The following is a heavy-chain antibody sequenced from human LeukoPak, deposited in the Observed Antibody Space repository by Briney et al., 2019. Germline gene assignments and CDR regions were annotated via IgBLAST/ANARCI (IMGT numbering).Heavy chain of an antibody. CDR2: IIPIFGTA. CDR1: GGTFSSYA. Sequence: SVKVSCKASGGTFSSYAISWVRQAPGQGLEWMGRIIPIFGTANYAQKFQGRVTITTDESTSTDYMELSSLRSEDTAVYYCATRELVQDYYYMDVWGKGTTVTVSS. CDR3: ATRELVQDYYYMDV. D-gene: IGHD6-13*01. J-gene: IGHJ6*03. V-gene: IGHV1-69*05.